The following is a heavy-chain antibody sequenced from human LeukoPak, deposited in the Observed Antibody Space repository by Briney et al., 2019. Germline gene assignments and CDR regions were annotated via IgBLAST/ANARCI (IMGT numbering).Heavy chain of an antibody. CDR3: ARYSSGWNYYYYYYMDV. Sequence: GGSLRLSCAASGFTFSDNCMSWIRQAPGKGLEWVSYISSSGSIYYADSVKGRFTISRDNAKNSLYLQMNSLRAEDTAVYYCARYSSGWNYYYYYYMDVWGKGTTVTVSS. D-gene: IGHD6-19*01. J-gene: IGHJ6*03. CDR2: ISSSGSI. CDR1: GFTFSDNC. V-gene: IGHV3-11*04.